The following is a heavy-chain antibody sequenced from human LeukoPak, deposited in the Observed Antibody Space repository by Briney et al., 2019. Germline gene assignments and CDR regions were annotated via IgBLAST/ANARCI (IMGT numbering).Heavy chain of an antibody. D-gene: IGHD2-15*01. CDR1: GFTFSTYA. Sequence: GGSLRLSCAASGFTFSTYAMNWVRQAPGKGLEWVSGITNTGSTTFYADSVKGRFAISRANSENTLYLQMDSLRAEDTALYYCVKTINSFYPYWGQGTLVTVSS. J-gene: IGHJ4*02. CDR2: ITNTGSTT. CDR3: VKTINSFYPY. V-gene: IGHV3-23*01.